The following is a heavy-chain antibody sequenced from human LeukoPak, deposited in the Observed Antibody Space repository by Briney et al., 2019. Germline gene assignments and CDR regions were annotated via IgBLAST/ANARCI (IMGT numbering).Heavy chain of an antibody. CDR1: GFTFSSYW. V-gene: IGHV3-7*01. CDR3: ARDGILTVAGTPLDY. D-gene: IGHD6-19*01. CDR2: IKQDGSEK. J-gene: IGHJ4*02. Sequence: GGSLRLSCAASGFTFSSYWMSWVRQAPGKGLEWVANIKQDGSEKYYVDSVKGRFTISRDNAKNSLYLQMNSLRAEDTAVYYCARDGILTVAGTPLDYWGQGTLVTVSS.